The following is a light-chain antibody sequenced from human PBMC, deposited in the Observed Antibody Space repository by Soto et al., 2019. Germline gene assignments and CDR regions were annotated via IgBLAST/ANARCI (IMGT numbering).Light chain of an antibody. CDR1: QSITSH. V-gene: IGKV1-39*01. Sequence: DIQMTQSPSSLSASVGDRVTITCRASQSITSHLNWYQQKPGKAPKLLIYRASSLQSGVPSSFSGSGSGTEFTLTISSLQPEDFATYYCQQNYRTPLTFGGGTKVESK. J-gene: IGKJ4*01. CDR2: RAS. CDR3: QQNYRTPLT.